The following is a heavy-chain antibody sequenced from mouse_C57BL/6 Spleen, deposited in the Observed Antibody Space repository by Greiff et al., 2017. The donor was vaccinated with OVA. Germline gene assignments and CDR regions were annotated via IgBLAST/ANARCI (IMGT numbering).Heavy chain of an antibody. CDR3: ARAEDGDGEALDY. J-gene: IGHJ4*01. D-gene: IGHD2-13*01. CDR2: ISDGGSYT. V-gene: IGHV5-4*03. CDR1: GFTFSSYA. Sequence: EVKVVESGGGLVKPGGSLKLSCAASGFTFSSYAMSWVRQTPEKRLEWVATISDGGSYTYYPDNVKGRFTISRDNAKNNLYLQMSNLKSEDTAMYYCARAEDGDGEALDYWGKGTSVTVSS.